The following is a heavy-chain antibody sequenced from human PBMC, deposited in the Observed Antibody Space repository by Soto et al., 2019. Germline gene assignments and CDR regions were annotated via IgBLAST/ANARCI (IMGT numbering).Heavy chain of an antibody. D-gene: IGHD2-15*01. CDR3: ASGYCSGGSCDDAFDI. CDR1: GYTFTSYA. J-gene: IGHJ3*02. Sequence: GASVKVSCKASGYTFTSYAMHWVRQAPGQRLEWMGWINAGNGNTKYSQKFQGRVTITRDTSASTAYMELGSLRSEDTAVYYCASGYCSGGSCDDAFDIWGQGTMVTVSS. CDR2: INAGNGNT. V-gene: IGHV1-3*01.